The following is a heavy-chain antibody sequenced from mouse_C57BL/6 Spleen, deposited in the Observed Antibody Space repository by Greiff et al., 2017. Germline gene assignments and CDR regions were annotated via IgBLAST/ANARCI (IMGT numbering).Heavy chain of an antibody. Sequence: VQLQQSGAELVKPGASVKLSCKASGYTFTEYTIHWVKQRSGQGLEWIGWFYPGSGSIKYNEKFKDKATLTADKSSSTVYMELSRLTSEDSAVYVCARHEDSSGNIRPYAMDYWGQGTSVTVSS. CDR1: GYTFTEYT. J-gene: IGHJ4*01. V-gene: IGHV1-62-2*01. D-gene: IGHD3-2*02. CDR2: FYPGSGSI. CDR3: ARHEDSSGNIRPYAMDY.